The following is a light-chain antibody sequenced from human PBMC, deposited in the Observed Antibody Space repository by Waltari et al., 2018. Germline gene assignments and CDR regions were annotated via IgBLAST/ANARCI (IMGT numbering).Light chain of an antibody. Sequence: QSVLTQPPSVSEAPRQRVPISCSGSSPNIGNNAVNWYQQLPGKAPKLLIYYDDLLPSGVSDRFSGSKSGTSASLAISGLQSEDEADYYCAAWDDSLSGRVFGGGTKLTVL. CDR3: AAWDDSLSGRV. CDR2: YDD. J-gene: IGLJ3*02. CDR1: SPNIGNNA. V-gene: IGLV1-36*01.